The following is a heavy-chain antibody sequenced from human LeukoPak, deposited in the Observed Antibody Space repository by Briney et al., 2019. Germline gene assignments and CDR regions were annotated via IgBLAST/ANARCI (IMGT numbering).Heavy chain of an antibody. CDR2: IYYSGST. CDR1: GGSVSSSSYY. Sequence: PSETLSLTCTVSGGSVSSSSYYWGWIRQPPGKGLEWIGSIYYSGSTYYNPSLKSRVTISVDTSKNQFSLKLSSVTAADTAVYYCASPLRARGEMATIRVDYWGQGTLVTVSS. CDR3: ASPLRARGEMATIRVDY. D-gene: IGHD5-24*01. V-gene: IGHV4-39*01. J-gene: IGHJ4*02.